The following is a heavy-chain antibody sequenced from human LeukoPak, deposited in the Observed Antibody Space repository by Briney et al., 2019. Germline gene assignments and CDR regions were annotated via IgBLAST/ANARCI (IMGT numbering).Heavy chain of an antibody. Sequence: PGGSLRLSCAASGFTFSNAWMSWVRRAPGKGLEWVGRIKSKTDGGTTDYAAPVKGRFTISRDDSKNTLYLQMNSLKTEDTAVYYCTTDYMITFGGVIVKPDYWGQGTLVTVSS. D-gene: IGHD3-16*02. CDR1: GFTFSNAW. CDR3: TTDYMITFGGVIVKPDY. V-gene: IGHV3-15*01. CDR2: IKSKTDGGTT. J-gene: IGHJ4*02.